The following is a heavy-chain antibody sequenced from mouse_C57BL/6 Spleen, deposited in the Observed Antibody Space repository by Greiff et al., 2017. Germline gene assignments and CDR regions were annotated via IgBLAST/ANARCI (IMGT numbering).Heavy chain of an antibody. CDR3: ARGGTTVVAEAMDY. Sequence: QVQLQQPGAELVKPGASVKLSCKASGYTFTSYWMHWVKQRPGRGLEWIGRIAPNSGGTKYNEKFKSKATLTVDKPSSTAYMQLSSVASEDSALYYCARGGTTVVAEAMDYWGQGTSVTVSS. CDR1: GYTFTSYW. CDR2: IAPNSGGT. D-gene: IGHD1-1*01. V-gene: IGHV1-72*01. J-gene: IGHJ4*01.